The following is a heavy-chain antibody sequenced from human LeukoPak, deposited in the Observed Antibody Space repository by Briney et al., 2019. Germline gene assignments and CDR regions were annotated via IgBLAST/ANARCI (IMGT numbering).Heavy chain of an antibody. CDR1: GFTFGDYA. D-gene: IGHD3-3*01. V-gene: IGHV3-73*01. Sequence: GGSLRLSCTASGFTFGDYAMSWVRQASGKGLEWVGRIRSKANSYATAYAVSVKGRFTISRDDSKNTAYLQMNSLKTEDTAVYYCTRLYDFWSGYPDYWGQGTLVTVSS. CDR2: IRSKANSYAT. J-gene: IGHJ4*02. CDR3: TRLYDFWSGYPDY.